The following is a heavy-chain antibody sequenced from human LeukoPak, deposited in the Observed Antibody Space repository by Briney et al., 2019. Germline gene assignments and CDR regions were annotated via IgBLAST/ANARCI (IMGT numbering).Heavy chain of an antibody. CDR1: GFTFTDEY. CDR2: INPYSGAI. CDR3: ARDPKSQLLLDY. Sequence: ASVEASCKSSGFTFTDEYIHWVRQAPGQGLEWLGWINPYSGAINYPRKFQGRVTLTRDTSISTAYMELSRLTSGDTAVYYCARDPKSQLLLDYWGQGTLVTVSS. V-gene: IGHV1-2*02. J-gene: IGHJ4*02. D-gene: IGHD2-2*01.